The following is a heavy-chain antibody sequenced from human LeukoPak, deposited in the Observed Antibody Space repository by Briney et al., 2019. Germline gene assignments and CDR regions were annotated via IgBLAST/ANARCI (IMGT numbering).Heavy chain of an antibody. CDR2: ISGSGGST. V-gene: IGHV3-23*01. CDR3: AKEAAIVVVVAAASAHFGY. CDR1: GFTFSSYA. J-gene: IGHJ4*02. Sequence: PGGSLRLSCAASGFTFSSYAMSWVRQAPGKGLEWVSAISGSGGSTYYADSVKGRFTISRDNSKNTLYLQMNSLRAEDTAVYYCAKEAAIVVVVAAASAHFGYWGQGTLVTVSS. D-gene: IGHD2-15*01.